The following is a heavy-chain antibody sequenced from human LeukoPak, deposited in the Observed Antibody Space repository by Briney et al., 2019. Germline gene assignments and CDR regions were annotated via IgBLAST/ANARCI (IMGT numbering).Heavy chain of an antibody. CDR3: ARRKRVGAVDY. CDR1: GGSFSGYY. CDR2: INHSGST. J-gene: IGHJ4*02. Sequence: SETLSLTCAVYGGSFSGYYWSWIRQPPGKGLEWIGEINHSGSTNYNPSLKSRVTISVDTSKNQFSLKLSSVTAADTAVYYCARRKRVGAVDYWGRGTLVTVSS. V-gene: IGHV4-34*01. D-gene: IGHD1-26*01.